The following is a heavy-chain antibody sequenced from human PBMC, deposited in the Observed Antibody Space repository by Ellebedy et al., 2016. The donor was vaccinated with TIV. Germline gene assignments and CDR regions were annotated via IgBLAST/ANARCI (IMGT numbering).Heavy chain of an antibody. CDR2: ITNVGSTT. Sequence: GESLKISCTASGFTFGDYFMSWVRQAPGKGLEWVSYITNVGSTTYYADSVKGRFTISRDNSKDTLFLQMNSLRAEDTAIYFCARDPVGVGPAFDVWGQGTMVTVSS. D-gene: IGHD4-23*01. CDR3: ARDPVGVGPAFDV. CDR1: GFTFGDYF. V-gene: IGHV3-11*01. J-gene: IGHJ3*01.